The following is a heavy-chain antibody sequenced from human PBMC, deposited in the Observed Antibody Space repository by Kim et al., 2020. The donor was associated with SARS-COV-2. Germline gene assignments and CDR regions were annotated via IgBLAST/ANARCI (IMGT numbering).Heavy chain of an antibody. V-gene: IGHV6-1*01. J-gene: IGHJ4*02. CDR3: ARSWGVSVVKSLDF. D-gene: IGHD2-15*01. Sequence: SQTLSLTCAISGDSVSSNSATWNWIRQSPSRGLEWLGRTYYRSKWFNSYAVYVMNRITIDPDTSTNQFSLHLKSVTPEDTAVYFCARSWGVSVVKSLDFWGQGTLVTVSS. CDR2: TYYRSKWFN. CDR1: GDSVSSNSAT.